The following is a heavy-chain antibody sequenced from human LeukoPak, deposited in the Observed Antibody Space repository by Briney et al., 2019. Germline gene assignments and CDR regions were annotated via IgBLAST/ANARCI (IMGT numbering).Heavy chain of an antibody. D-gene: IGHD6-19*01. J-gene: IGHJ4*02. V-gene: IGHV3-33*06. CDR1: GFTFSSYG. CDR3: AKGIAVAGTNY. Sequence: GRSLRLSCAASGFTFSSYGMHWVRQAPGKGLEWVAVIWYDGSNKYYADSVKGRFTISRDNSKNTLYLQMNSLRAEDTAVYYCAKGIAVAGTNYWGQGTLVTVSS. CDR2: IWYDGSNK.